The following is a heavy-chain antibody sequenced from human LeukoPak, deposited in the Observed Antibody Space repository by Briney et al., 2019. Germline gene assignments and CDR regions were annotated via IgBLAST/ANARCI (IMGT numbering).Heavy chain of an antibody. CDR3: ARVDTAMVTDYYYYMDV. CDR2: IYSGGST. CDR1: GFTVSSNY. Sequence: GGSLRLSCAASGFTVSSNYTSWVRQAPGKGLEWVSVIYSGGSTYYADSVKGRFTISRDNSKNTLYLHMNSLRAEDTAVYYCARVDTAMVTDYYYYMDVWGKGTTVTVSS. V-gene: IGHV3-53*01. D-gene: IGHD5-18*01. J-gene: IGHJ6*03.